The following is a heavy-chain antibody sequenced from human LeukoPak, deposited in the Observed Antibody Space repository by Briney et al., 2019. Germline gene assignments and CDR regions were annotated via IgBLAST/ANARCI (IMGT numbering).Heavy chain of an antibody. D-gene: IGHD4-17*01. CDR1: GYSISIGYY. Sequence: SETLSLTCTVSGYSISIGYYWGWIRQAPGKGLEWIASIYHSGSTYYNPSLKSRVTISLDASKNQISLKVHSVTAADTAVYYCSRPGYGDYLPYWGQGTLVTVSS. CDR2: IYHSGST. J-gene: IGHJ4*02. V-gene: IGHV4-38-2*02. CDR3: SRPGYGDYLPY.